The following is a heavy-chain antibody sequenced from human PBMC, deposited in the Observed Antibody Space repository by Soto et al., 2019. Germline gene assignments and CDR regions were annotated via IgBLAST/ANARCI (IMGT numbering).Heavy chain of an antibody. Sequence: QPGGSLRLSCAASGFTFSSYSMNWVRQAPGKGLEWVSYISSSSSTIYYADSVKGRFTISRDNAKNSLYLQMNSLRDEDTAVYYCARGSIIWSGTYYYGMDVWGQGTTVTVSS. J-gene: IGHJ6*02. CDR3: ARGSIIWSGTYYYGMDV. V-gene: IGHV3-48*02. CDR1: GFTFSSYS. D-gene: IGHD3-3*01. CDR2: ISSSSSTI.